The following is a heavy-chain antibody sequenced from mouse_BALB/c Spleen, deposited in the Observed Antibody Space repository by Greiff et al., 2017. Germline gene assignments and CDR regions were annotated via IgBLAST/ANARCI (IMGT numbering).Heavy chain of an antibody. J-gene: IGHJ2*01. Sequence: VQLKESGPGLVKPSQSLSLTCTVTGYSITSDYAWNWIRQFPGNKLEWMGYISYSGSTSYNPSLKSRISITRDTSKNQFFLQLNSVTTEDTATYYCARGGGFDYWGQGTTLTVSS. CDR3: ARGGGFDY. V-gene: IGHV3-2*02. CDR1: GYSITSDYA. CDR2: ISYSGST.